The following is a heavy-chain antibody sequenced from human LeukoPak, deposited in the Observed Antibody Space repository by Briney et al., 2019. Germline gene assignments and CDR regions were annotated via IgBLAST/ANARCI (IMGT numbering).Heavy chain of an antibody. CDR2: IYYSGST. J-gene: IGHJ4*02. D-gene: IGHD6-13*01. CDR3: ARRDGSSWPKINFDY. Sequence: SETLSLTCTVSGGSISSSTYYWGWLRQPPGKWLEWIGSIYYSGSTYYNPSLKSRVTISVDTSKNQFSLKLSSVTAADTAVYYCARRDGSSWPKINFDYWGQGILVTVSS. V-gene: IGHV4-39*01. CDR1: GGSISSSTYY.